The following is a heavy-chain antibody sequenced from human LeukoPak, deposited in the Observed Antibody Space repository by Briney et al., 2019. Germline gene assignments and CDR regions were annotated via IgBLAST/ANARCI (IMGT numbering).Heavy chain of an antibody. D-gene: IGHD4-17*01. CDR2: ISYDGSNK. J-gene: IGHJ4*02. CDR1: GFTFSSYA. V-gene: IGHV3-30-3*01. Sequence: GGSLRLSCAASGFTFSSYAMHWVRQAPGKGLEWVAVISYDGSNKYYADSVKGRFTISRDNSKNTLYLQMNSLRAEDTAVYYCAREDITVTTRVLDYWGQGTLVTVSS. CDR3: AREDITVTTRVLDY.